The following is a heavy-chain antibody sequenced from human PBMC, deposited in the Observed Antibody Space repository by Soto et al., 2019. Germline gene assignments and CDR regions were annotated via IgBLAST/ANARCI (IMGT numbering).Heavy chain of an antibody. CDR3: ARGFGSSWYGYYYYMDV. V-gene: IGHV3-48*01. Sequence: GGSLILSCAASGFSFRSYGMHWVRQAPGKGLEWVSYISSSSSTIYYADSVKGRFTISRDNAKNSLYLQMNSLRAEDTAVYYCARGFGSSWYGYYYYMDVWGKGTTVTVSS. J-gene: IGHJ6*03. CDR1: GFSFRSYG. D-gene: IGHD6-13*01. CDR2: ISSSSSTI.